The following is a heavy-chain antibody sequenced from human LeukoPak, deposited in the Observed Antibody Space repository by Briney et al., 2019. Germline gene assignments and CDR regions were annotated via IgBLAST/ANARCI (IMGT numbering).Heavy chain of an antibody. D-gene: IGHD4-17*01. Sequence: GGSLRLSCAASGFTVSSNYMSWVRQAPGKGLEWVSVIYSGGSTYYADSVKGRFTISRDNSKNTLYLQMNSLRAEDTAVYYCARDPPLPVTTDYFDYWGQGTLVTVSS. CDR3: ARDPPLPVTTDYFDY. V-gene: IGHV3-66*02. CDR1: GFTVSSNY. CDR2: IYSGGST. J-gene: IGHJ4*02.